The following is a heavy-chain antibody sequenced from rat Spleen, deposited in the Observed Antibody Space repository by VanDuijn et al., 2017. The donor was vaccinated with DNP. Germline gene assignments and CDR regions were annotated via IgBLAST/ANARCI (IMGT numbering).Heavy chain of an antibody. CDR2: VNSAGTT. CDR3: ARWPGYNPPYAMDA. Sequence: VQLKESGPGLVEPSQSLSLTCSVTGYSITSCCRWTWIRKFPGNKLEWMGSVNSAGTTNYNPSLKSRISITRDTSKNQLFLQVNSVTTEDTATYYCARWPGYNPPYAMDAWGQGTSVTVSS. V-gene: IGHV3-3*01. J-gene: IGHJ4*01. CDR1: GYSITSCCR. D-gene: IGHD1-4*01.